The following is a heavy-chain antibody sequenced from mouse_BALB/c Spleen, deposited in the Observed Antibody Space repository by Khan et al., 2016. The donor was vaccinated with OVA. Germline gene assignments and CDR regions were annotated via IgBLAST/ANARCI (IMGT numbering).Heavy chain of an antibody. CDR3: ARSGTTVVAYWYFDV. V-gene: IGHV3-1*02. Sequence: VQLKQSGPDLVKPSQSLSLTCTVTGYSITSGYSWHWIRQFPGNKLEWMGYIHYSGSTNYNPSLKSRISITRDTSKNQFFLQLNSVTTEVTATYYCARSGTTVVAYWYFDVWGAGTTVTVS. CDR2: IHYSGST. J-gene: IGHJ1*01. D-gene: IGHD1-1*01. CDR1: GYSITSGYS.